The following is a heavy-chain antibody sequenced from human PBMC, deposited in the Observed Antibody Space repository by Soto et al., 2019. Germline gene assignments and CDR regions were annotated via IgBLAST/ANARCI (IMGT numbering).Heavy chain of an antibody. CDR2: ISAYNGNT. CDR3: ARRDGYNSRYYFDY. J-gene: IGHJ4*02. V-gene: IGHV1-18*01. CDR1: GYTFTSYG. Sequence: ASVEVSCKASGYTFTSYGISWVRQAPGQGLEWMGWISAYNGNTNYAQKLQGRVTMTTDTSTSTAYMELRSLRSDDTAVYYCARRDGYNSRYYFDYWGQGTLVTVSS. D-gene: IGHD5-12*01.